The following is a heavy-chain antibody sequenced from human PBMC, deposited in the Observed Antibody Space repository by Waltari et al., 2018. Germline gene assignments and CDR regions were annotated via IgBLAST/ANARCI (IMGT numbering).Heavy chain of an antibody. V-gene: IGHV4-39*01. CDR1: GGSITTSRHY. J-gene: IGHJ3*01. D-gene: IGHD3-16*01. CDR3: ATYVGASVGTAAFDV. CDR2: ISYSGAT. Sequence: QLHLQESGPGLVKPSETLSLTCSVSGGSITTSRHYWGWIRQPPGRGLEWTGTISYSGATYYNPSLRSRVTISLDTSKTQFSLKLNSVTAADTAVYYCATYVGASVGTAAFDVWGQGTMVTVSS.